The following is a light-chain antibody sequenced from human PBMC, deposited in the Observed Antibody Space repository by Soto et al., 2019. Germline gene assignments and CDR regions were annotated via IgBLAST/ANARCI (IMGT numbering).Light chain of an antibody. CDR1: QSVSSN. J-gene: IGKJ1*01. Sequence: EIVMTQSPATLSVSPGERATLSCRASQSVSSNLARYQQKPGQAPRLLIYVASTRATGIPARFSGSGYGTEFSLTISSLQSEDFAVYYCQQYNNWPPWTFGPGTKVEIK. V-gene: IGKV3-15*01. CDR2: VAS. CDR3: QQYNNWPPWT.